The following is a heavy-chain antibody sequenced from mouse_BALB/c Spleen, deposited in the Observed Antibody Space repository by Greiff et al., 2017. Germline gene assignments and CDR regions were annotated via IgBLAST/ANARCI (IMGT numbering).Heavy chain of an antibody. V-gene: IGHV5-9-4*01. CDR1: GFTFSSYA. Sequence: EVKVVESGGGLVKPGGSLKLSCAASGFTFSSYAMSWVRQSPEKRLEWVAEISSGGSYTYYPDTVTGRFTISRDNAKNTLYLEMSSLRSEDTAMYYCAMGRGAMDYWGQGTSVTVSS. CDR2: ISSGGSYT. CDR3: AMGRGAMDY. J-gene: IGHJ4*01.